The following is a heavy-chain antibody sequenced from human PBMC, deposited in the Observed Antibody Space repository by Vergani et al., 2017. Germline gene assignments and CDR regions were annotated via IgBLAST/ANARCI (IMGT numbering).Heavy chain of an antibody. CDR3: TTAWGLYYLHGEYFQY. D-gene: IGHD3-10*01. V-gene: IGHV3-23*01. CDR2: ICSGGGDI. J-gene: IGHJ1*01. CDR1: GFTFDTYT. Sequence: EVQLLESGGGLVQPGGSRRPSFAGPGFTFDTYTMAYVPQAPGKGLEWVATICSGGGDIFYADSLKGRFTISRDNSKNTLFLQMNSLKDEETAVYYCTTAWGLYYLHGEYFQYWGRGTLVSVSS.